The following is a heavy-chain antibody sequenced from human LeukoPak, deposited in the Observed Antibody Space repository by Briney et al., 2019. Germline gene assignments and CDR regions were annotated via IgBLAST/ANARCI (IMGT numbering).Heavy chain of an antibody. CDR2: IYYSGNT. CDR3: ATVGGSYGFYYFDY. Sequence: SETLSLTCTVSGVSISSSNSYWGWIRQPPGKGLEWIGSIYYSGNTYYNASLKSQVSISIDTSKNQFSLKLSSVTAADTAVYYCATVGGSYGFYYFDYWGQGTLVTVSS. V-gene: IGHV4-39*07. CDR1: GVSISSSNSY. J-gene: IGHJ4*02. D-gene: IGHD5-18*01.